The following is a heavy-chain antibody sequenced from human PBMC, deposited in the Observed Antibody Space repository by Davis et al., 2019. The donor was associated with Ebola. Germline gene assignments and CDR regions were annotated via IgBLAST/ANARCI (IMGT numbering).Heavy chain of an antibody. CDR2: IIPIFCTA. CDR1: VGTFSSYA. CDR3: ARGWANWGERYYYYYMDV. J-gene: IGHJ6*03. V-gene: IGHV1-69*13. Sequence: SVKVSCKASVGTFSSYAISWVRQAPGQGLEWMGGIIPIFCTANYAQKFQGRVTITADESTSTAYMELSSLRSEDTAVYYCARGWANWGERYYYYYMDVWGKGTTVTVSS. D-gene: IGHD7-27*01.